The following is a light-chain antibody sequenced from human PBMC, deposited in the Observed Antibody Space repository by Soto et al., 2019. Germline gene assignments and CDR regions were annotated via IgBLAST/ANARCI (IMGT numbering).Light chain of an antibody. CDR2: KAS. V-gene: IGKV1-5*03. CDR3: QQYNRYSYT. CDR1: QSISSW. J-gene: IGKJ2*01. Sequence: DIQMTQSPSTLSASVGDRVTITCRASQSISSWLAWYKQKPGKAPKLLIYKASSLESGVPSRFSGSGSGTEFTLTISSLQPDDFATYYCQQYNRYSYTFGQGTKLEIK.